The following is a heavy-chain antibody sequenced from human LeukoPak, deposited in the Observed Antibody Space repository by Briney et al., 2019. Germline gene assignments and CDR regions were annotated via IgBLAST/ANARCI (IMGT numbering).Heavy chain of an antibody. CDR1: GFAFSDYY. Sequence: KSGGSLRLSCAASGFAFSDYYMSWIRQAPGKGLEWVSYISSSGSSIYYADSVKGRITISRDNAKNSLYLQMNSLRGEDTGVYYCARGQNGCDYWGQGTLVTVSS. D-gene: IGHD2-8*01. J-gene: IGHJ4*02. CDR3: ARGQNGCDY. V-gene: IGHV3-11*04. CDR2: ISSSGSSI.